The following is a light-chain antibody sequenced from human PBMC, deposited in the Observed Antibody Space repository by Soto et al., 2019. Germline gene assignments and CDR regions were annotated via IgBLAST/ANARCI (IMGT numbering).Light chain of an antibody. V-gene: IGKV3-20*01. CDR1: QRVSSNY. CDR3: QQYGSSPWT. Sequence: EIVLTQSPGTLSLSPGERATLSCRASQRVSSNYLAWCQQKPGQAPRLLIYGASSRATGIPDRFSGSGSGTDFTLTISRLEPEDFAVYYCQQYGSSPWTFGHGTKVEIK. CDR2: GAS. J-gene: IGKJ1*01.